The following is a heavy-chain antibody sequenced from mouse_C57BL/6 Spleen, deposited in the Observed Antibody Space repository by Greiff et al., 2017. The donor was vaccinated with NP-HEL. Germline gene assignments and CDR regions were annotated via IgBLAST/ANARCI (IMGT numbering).Heavy chain of an antibody. Sequence: QVQLQQSGAELVRPGTSVKVSCKASGYAFTNYLIEWVKQRPGQGLEWIGVINPGSGGTNYNEKFKGKATLTADKSSSTAYMQLSSLTSEDSAVYFCARSLYYDYDERGYFDYWGQGTTLTVSS. D-gene: IGHD2-4*01. CDR1: GYAFTNYL. V-gene: IGHV1-54*01. J-gene: IGHJ2*01. CDR3: ARSLYYDYDERGYFDY. CDR2: INPGSGGT.